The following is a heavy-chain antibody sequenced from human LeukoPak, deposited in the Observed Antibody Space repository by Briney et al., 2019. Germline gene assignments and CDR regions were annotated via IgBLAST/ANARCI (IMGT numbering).Heavy chain of an antibody. V-gene: IGHV3-66*01. CDR1: GFTFISYA. J-gene: IGHJ4*02. D-gene: IGHD6-13*01. CDR3: ARLSAAGTLFEF. Sequence: QTGGSLRLSCSASGFTFISYAMHWVRPAPGKGLEWVSIIYSGRSTYYADSVKTRFIISRVNSKNTLYLQMNSLRAEDTAVYYCARLSAAGTLFEFWGQETLVTVPS. CDR2: IYSGRST.